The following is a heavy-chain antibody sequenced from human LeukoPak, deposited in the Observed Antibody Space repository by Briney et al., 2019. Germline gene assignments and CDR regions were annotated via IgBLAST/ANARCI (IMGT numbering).Heavy chain of an antibody. CDR1: GGSISSYY. J-gene: IGHJ3*02. CDR3: ARSPLWFGEFPGAFDI. Sequence: SETLSLTCTVSGGSISSYYWSWIRQPPGKGLEWIGYIYYSGSTNYNPSLKGRVTISVDTSKNQFSLKLSSVTAADTAAYYCARSPLWFGEFPGAFDIWGQGTMVTVSS. CDR2: IYYSGST. D-gene: IGHD3-10*01. V-gene: IGHV4-59*01.